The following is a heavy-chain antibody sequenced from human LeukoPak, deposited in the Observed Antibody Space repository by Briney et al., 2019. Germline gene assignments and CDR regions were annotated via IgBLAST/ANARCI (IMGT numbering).Heavy chain of an antibody. D-gene: IGHD5-18*01. CDR1: GFTVSLYY. CDR3: GKGNTASRPGFVD. Sequence: GGSLRLSCAASGFTVSLYYMTWVRQAPGKGLEWLSSISGSGDSVFYADSVKGRFTISRNNTLNTLHLQMNSLRAEDTAFYYCGKGNTASRPGFVDWGQGTLVTVSS. J-gene: IGHJ4*02. CDR2: ISGSGDSV. V-gene: IGHV3-23*01.